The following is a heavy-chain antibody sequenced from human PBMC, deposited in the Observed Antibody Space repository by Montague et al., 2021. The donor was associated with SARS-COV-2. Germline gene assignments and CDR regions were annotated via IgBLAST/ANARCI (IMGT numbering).Heavy chain of an antibody. CDR1: SDSVSSGKYF. J-gene: IGHJ4*02. CDR2: IFYTGSA. V-gene: IGHV4-61*01. CDR3: ARVGNYLGVY. D-gene: IGHD3-10*01. Sequence: SETLSLTCTVSSDSVSSGKYFWTWIRQPPGKGLEWIGYIFYTGSAIYNPSLKSRVTISVDTSNNQFSLKLKSMSAADTAVCYCARVGNYLGVYWGQGILVTVSS.